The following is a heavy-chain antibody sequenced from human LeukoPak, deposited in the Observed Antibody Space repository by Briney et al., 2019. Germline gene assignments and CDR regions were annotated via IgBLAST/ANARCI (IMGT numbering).Heavy chain of an antibody. J-gene: IGHJ4*02. CDR1: GYAFTSYY. D-gene: IGHD5-18*01. CDR3: ARPGYSYGLDY. CDR2: INPSSGGT. V-gene: IGHV1-46*01. Sequence: ASVTVSCKASGYAFTSYYLHLERQAPGQGQESMGVINPSSGGTSYAQKFQGRVTMTGDTSTGTVYMALSSLRSEDTAVYYCARPGYSYGLDYWGQGTLVTVSS.